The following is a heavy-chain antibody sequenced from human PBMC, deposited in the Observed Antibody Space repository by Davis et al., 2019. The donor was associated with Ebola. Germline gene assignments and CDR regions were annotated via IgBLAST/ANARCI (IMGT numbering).Heavy chain of an antibody. V-gene: IGHV4-30-4*01. CDR3: ARIHSYYDSSGYLDPTTFYFDY. J-gene: IGHJ4*02. D-gene: IGHD3-22*01. CDR2: IYYSGST. CDR1: GGSISSGDYY. Sequence: SETLSLTCTVSGGSISSGDYYWSWIRQPPGKGLEWIGYIYYSGSTYYNPSLKSRVTISVDTSKNQFSLNLSSVTAADTAVYYCARIHSYYDSSGYLDPTTFYFDYWGQGTLVTVSS.